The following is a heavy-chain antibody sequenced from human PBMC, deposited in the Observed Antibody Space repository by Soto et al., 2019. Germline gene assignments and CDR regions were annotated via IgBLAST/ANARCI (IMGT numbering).Heavy chain of an antibody. CDR3: AREGSSRYGFDY. J-gene: IGHJ4*02. CDR1: GGSFSCYY. V-gene: IGHV4-34*01. CDR2: INHSGST. D-gene: IGHD6-6*01. Sequence: PSETLSLTCAVYGGSFSCYYWSWIRQPPGKGLEWIGEINHSGSTNYNPSLKSRVTISVDTSKNQFSLKLSSVTAADTAVYYCAREGSSRYGFDYWGQGTLVTVSS.